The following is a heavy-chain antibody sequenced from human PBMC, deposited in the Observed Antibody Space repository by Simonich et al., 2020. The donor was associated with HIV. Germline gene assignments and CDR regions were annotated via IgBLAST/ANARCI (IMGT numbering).Heavy chain of an antibody. V-gene: IGHV4-59*12. CDR3: ARRGHYYDSFDL. D-gene: IGHD3-22*01. Sequence: QVQLQESGPGLVKPSETLSLTCTVSGGSISTYYWSWIRQPPGKGLEWIGYIYCRGSTNYNPSLKSRVTISVDTSKNQFSLKLSSVTAADTAVYYCARRGHYYDSFDLWGRGTLVTVSS. J-gene: IGHJ2*01. CDR2: IYCRGST. CDR1: GGSISTYY.